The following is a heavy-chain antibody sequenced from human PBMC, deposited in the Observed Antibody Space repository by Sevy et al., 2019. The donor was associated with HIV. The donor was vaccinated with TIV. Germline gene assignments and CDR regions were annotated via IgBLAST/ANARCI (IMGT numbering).Heavy chain of an antibody. CDR2: LSFGGGEI. CDR3: AREGCTKPHDY. D-gene: IGHD2-8*01. J-gene: IGHJ4*02. CDR1: GFTFSKYS. V-gene: IGHV3-23*01. Sequence: GGSLRLSCAASGFTFSKYSMSWVRQPPGKGLEWVSTLSFGGGEINYADSVKGRFTIPRDNSKRSVYLQMHNLSPEDTAVYYCAREGCTKPHDYWGQGTLVTVSS.